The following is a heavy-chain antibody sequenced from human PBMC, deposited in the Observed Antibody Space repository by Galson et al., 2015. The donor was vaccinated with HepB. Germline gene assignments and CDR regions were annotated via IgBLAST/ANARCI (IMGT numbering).Heavy chain of an antibody. D-gene: IGHD2-21*01. CDR3: ARANGDLAYYYYYYGMDV. Sequence: SVKVSCKASGYTFTSYYMHWVRQAPGQGLEWMGIINPSGGSTSYAQKFQGRVTMTRDTSTSTVYMELSSLRSEDTAVYYCARANGDLAYYYYYYGMDVWGQGTTVTVSS. CDR1: GYTFTSYY. CDR2: INPSGGST. J-gene: IGHJ6*02. V-gene: IGHV1-46*01.